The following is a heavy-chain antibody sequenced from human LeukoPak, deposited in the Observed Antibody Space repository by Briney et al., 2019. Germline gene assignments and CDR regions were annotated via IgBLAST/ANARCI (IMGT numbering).Heavy chain of an antibody. V-gene: IGHV3-13*01. CDR3: AREGRGSSADAFDI. J-gene: IGHJ3*02. CDR2: VGIVGDT. D-gene: IGHD3-16*01. CDR1: GFTFSSYE. Sequence: PGGSLRLSCAASGFTFSSYEMHWVRQVAGKGLEWVSAVGIVGDTFYSGSMKGRFTISRENTENSLFLQMNSLRAGDTAVYYCAREGRGSSADAFDIWGQGTMVTVSS.